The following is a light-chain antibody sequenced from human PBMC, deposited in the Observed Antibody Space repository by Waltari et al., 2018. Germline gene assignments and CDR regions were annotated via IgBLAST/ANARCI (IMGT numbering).Light chain of an antibody. CDR2: WPS. Sequence: DIVMTQSPDSLAVSLGGGATLTGKSSQPILYSADNKNYLAWYQQKPGQPPKLLIYWPSTRESGVPDRFSGSGSRSDFTLTISSLQPEDVAVYFCQQYYTTEPTFGQGTKV. CDR3: QQYYTTEPT. V-gene: IGKV4-1*01. CDR1: QPILYSADNKNY. J-gene: IGKJ1*01.